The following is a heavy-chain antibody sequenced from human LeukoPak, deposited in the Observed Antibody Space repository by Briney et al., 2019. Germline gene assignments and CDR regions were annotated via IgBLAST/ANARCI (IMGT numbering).Heavy chain of an antibody. V-gene: IGHV1-2*02. CDR1: GYTFNSYY. CDR3: ARDNGDYWFDY. D-gene: IGHD4-17*01. Sequence: ASVKVSCKASGYTFNSYYMHWVRQAPGQGLEWMGWINPNSGGTNYAQKFQGRVTMTRDTSISTAYMELTRLRSDDTAVYYCARDNGDYWFDYWGQGTLVTVSS. J-gene: IGHJ4*02. CDR2: INPNSGGT.